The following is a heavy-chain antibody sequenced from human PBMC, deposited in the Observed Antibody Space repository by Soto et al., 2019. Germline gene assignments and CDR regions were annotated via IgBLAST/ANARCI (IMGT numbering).Heavy chain of an antibody. V-gene: IGHV1-2*02. CDR3: AREGGSETLQPSYNWFDT. CDR1: GYTFTDYH. CDR2: INANNGGA. D-gene: IGHD6-25*01. Sequence: GASVKVSCKASGYTFTDYHIHWVRQARGQGLEFMGWINANNGGAGSAQQFQGRVTVTRDTSITTVYMELSNLRSDDTAVYYCAREGGSETLQPSYNWFDTWGQGTLVTVSS. J-gene: IGHJ5*02.